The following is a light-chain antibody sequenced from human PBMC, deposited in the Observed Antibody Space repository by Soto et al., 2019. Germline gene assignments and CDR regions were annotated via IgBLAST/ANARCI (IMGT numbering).Light chain of an antibody. CDR1: SSDVGGYNY. J-gene: IGLJ1*01. CDR2: DVS. Sequence: LTQPASVPGSPGQSIAISCTGTSSDVGGYNYVSWYQQHPGKAPKLMIYDVSNRPSGVFNRFSGSKSGNTASLTISGLQAEDEADYYCSSYTRSSTYGFGTGTKVTVL. V-gene: IGLV2-14*03. CDR3: SSYTRSSTYG.